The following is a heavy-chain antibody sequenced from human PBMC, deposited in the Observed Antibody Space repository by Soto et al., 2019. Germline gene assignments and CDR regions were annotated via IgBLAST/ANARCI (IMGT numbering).Heavy chain of an antibody. V-gene: IGHV4-4*02. Sequence: XATLALTCAVSGGSFTNNNWWTCVRQPPGQGLEWIGEIYRTGSTNYNPSLKSRVTISLDKSENQFSLKVTSLTAADTAVYYCASRDPGTSVDYWGQGTLVTVPS. D-gene: IGHD1-7*01. CDR2: IYRTGST. CDR3: ASRDPGTSVDY. J-gene: IGHJ4*02. CDR1: GGSFTNNNW.